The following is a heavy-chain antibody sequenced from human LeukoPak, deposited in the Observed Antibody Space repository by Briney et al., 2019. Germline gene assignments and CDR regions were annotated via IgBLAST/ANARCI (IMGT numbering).Heavy chain of an antibody. CDR2: IYYSGST. D-gene: IGHD2-2*01. V-gene: IGHV4-31*03. J-gene: IGHJ4*02. Sequence: SQTLSLTCTVSGGSISSGGYYWSWIRQHPGEGLEWIGYIYYSGSTYYNPSLKSRVTISVDTSKNQFSLKLSSVTAADTAVYYCARANKERYCSSTSRYRGGHFDYWGQGTLVTVSS. CDR3: ARANKERYCSSTSRYRGGHFDY. CDR1: GGSISSGGYY.